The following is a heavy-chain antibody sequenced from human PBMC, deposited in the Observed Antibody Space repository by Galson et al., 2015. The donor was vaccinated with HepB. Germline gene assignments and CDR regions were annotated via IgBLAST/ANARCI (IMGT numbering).Heavy chain of an antibody. CDR1: GGSISRYH. V-gene: IGHV4-59*01. J-gene: IGHJ6*03. CDR3: ARRDYYGSGRIGYYYMDV. D-gene: IGHD3-10*01. Sequence: LSLTCSVSGGSISRYHWSWIRQPPGKGLEWIGYIYYSGNTNYNPSLKSRVTISVDTSKNQFSLKLSSVTAADTAVYYCARRDYYGSGRIGYYYMDVWGKGTTVTVSS. CDR2: IYYSGNT.